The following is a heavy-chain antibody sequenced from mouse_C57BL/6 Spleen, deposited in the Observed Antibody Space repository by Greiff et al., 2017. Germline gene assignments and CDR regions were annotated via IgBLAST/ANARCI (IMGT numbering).Heavy chain of an antibody. J-gene: IGHJ2*01. CDR1: GYTFTSYW. D-gene: IGHD3-2*02. CDR3: ARERQLRLEVDYFDD. Sequence: QVQLQQSGAELVKPGASVKMSCKASGYTFTSYWITWVKQRPGQGLEWIGDIYPGSGSTNYNEKFKSKATLTVDTSSSTAYMQLSRLTDEDSAVYYCARERQLRLEVDYFDDWGQGTTLTVSS. V-gene: IGHV1-55*01. CDR2: IYPGSGST.